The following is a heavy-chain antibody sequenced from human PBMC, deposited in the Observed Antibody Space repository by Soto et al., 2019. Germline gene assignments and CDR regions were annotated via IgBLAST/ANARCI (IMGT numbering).Heavy chain of an antibody. CDR3: AHSLEGLAPGNYFDY. Sequence: ASVKVSCKASGYTFTSYAMHWVRQAPGQRLEWMGWINAGNGNTKYSQKFRGRLTITKDTSKNQVVLTMTNMDPVDTATYYCAHSLEGLAPGNYFDYWGQGTLVTVSS. D-gene: IGHD5-18*01. V-gene: IGHV1-3*01. CDR1: GYTFTSYA. CDR2: INAGNGNT. J-gene: IGHJ4*02.